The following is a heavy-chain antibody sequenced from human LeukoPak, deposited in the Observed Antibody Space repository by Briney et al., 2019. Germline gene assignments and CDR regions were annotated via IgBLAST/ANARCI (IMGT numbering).Heavy chain of an antibody. V-gene: IGHV4-59*12. CDR2: IYHSGST. Sequence: SETLSLTCTVSGGSISSYYWSWIRQPPGKGLEWIGEIYHSGSTNYNPSLKSRVTISVDTSKNQFSLKLSSVTAADTAVYYCARGPGYSSTTDAFEIWGQGTMVTVSS. CDR1: GGSISSYY. CDR3: ARGPGYSSTTDAFEI. J-gene: IGHJ3*02. D-gene: IGHD6-13*01.